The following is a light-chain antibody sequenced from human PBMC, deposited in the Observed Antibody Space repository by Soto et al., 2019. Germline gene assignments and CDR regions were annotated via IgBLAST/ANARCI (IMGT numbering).Light chain of an antibody. J-gene: IGKJ4*01. Sequence: DFLMTQSPSSLSASVGDRVTITCRASQGISNFLAWYQQKPGKVPKLLIYAASTLQSGVPSRFSGSGSGTDFTLTIRSLQPEDVATYYCQKYYSSPLPFGGGTRVEIK. V-gene: IGKV1-27*01. CDR2: AAS. CDR3: QKYYSSPLP. CDR1: QGISNF.